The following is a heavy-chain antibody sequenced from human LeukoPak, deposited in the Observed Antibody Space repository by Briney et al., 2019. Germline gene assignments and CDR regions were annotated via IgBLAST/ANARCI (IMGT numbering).Heavy chain of an antibody. J-gene: IGHJ4*02. CDR3: AKDGAYGDDKNFDY. V-gene: IGHV3-9*01. CDR2: ISWNSGSI. Sequence: PGRSLRLSCAASGFTFDDYAMHWVRQAPGKGLEWVSGISWNSGSIGYADSVRGRFTISRDNAKNSLYLQMNSLRAEDTALYYCAKDGAYGDDKNFDYWGQGTLVTVSS. CDR1: GFTFDDYA. D-gene: IGHD4-17*01.